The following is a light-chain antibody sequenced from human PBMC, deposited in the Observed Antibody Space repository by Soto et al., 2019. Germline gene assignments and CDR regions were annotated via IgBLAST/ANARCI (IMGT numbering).Light chain of an antibody. CDR1: ISDVGGYNY. V-gene: IGLV2-14*01. CDR2: EVS. Sequence: QSALTQPASVSGSPGQSITISCTGTISDVGGYNYVSWYQQHPGKAPKLMIYEVSNRPSGVYNRFSGSKSGNTASLTISGLQAEDEAEYYCTSKTSSTYVVFGGGTKVTVL. CDR3: TSKTSSTYVV. J-gene: IGLJ2*01.